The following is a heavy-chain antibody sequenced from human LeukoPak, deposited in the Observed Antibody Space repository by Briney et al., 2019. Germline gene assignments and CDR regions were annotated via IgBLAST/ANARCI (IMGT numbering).Heavy chain of an antibody. CDR3: ARVVSAYYDFWSGSFFDY. V-gene: IGHV3-7*01. CDR1: GFTFSSYW. J-gene: IGHJ4*02. CDR2: IKQDGSEK. Sequence: TGGSLRLSCAASGFTFSSYWMSWVRQAPGKGLEWVANIKQDGSEKYYVDSVKGRFTISRDNAKNSLYLQMNSLRAEDTAVYYCARVVSAYYDFWSGSFFDYWGQGTLVTVSS. D-gene: IGHD3-3*01.